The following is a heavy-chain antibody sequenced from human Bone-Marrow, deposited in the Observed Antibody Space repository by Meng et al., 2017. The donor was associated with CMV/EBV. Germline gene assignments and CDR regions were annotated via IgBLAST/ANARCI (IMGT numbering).Heavy chain of an antibody. CDR1: GGSFSGYY. D-gene: IGHD3-3*01. V-gene: IGHV4-34*01. J-gene: IGHJ4*02. Sequence: SETLSLTCAVSGGSFSGYYWSWIRQSPGKGLEWIGEINHSGITNYNPSLKSRVTISVDTSKNQFSLKLSSVTAADTAVYYCARNDFWSGYSPVYWGQGTLVTVSS. CDR3: ARNDFWSGYSPVY. CDR2: INHSGIT.